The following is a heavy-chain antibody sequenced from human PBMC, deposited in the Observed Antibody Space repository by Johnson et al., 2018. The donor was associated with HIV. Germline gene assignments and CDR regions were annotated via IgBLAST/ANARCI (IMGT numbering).Heavy chain of an antibody. V-gene: IGHV3-66*01. J-gene: IGHJ3*02. CDR3: ARDIFYTDTAFDI. Sequence: VLLVESGGGLVQPGGYLRLSCAASGFTVSSNYMSWVRQAPGKGLEWVSIIYSGGRTYYADSVKGRFTISRDNSKNTLYLQMNSLRAEDTAVYYCARDIFYTDTAFDIWGQGTMVIVSS. CDR1: GFTVSSNY. CDR2: IYSGGRT.